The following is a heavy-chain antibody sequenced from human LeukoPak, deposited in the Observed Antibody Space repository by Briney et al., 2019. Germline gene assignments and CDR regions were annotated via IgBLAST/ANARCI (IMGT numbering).Heavy chain of an antibody. J-gene: IGHJ4*02. Sequence: SETLSLTCTVSGGSISIYYRSWIRQPPGKGLEWIGYIYYSGSTNYNPSLKLRVTISVDTSKNQFSLKLSSVTAADTAVYYCVRGVSTGLFDYWGQGTLVTVSS. V-gene: IGHV4-59*01. CDR2: IYYSGST. CDR1: GGSISIYY. CDR3: VRGVSTGLFDY. D-gene: IGHD3-9*01.